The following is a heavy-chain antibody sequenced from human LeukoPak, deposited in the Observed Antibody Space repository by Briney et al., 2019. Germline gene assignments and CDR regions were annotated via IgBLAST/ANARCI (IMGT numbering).Heavy chain of an antibody. CDR3: ARRIAGSGSDY. D-gene: IGHD6-13*01. J-gene: IGHJ4*02. CDR1: GNSFASYW. CDR2: IYPDDSDT. Sequence: GESLKISCKCSGNSFASYWIGWVRQMPGKGLDWMGIIYPDDSDTRYSPSFQGQVTITADKSISTAYLQWNSLKASDTAMYYCARRIAGSGSDYWGQGTLVTVSS. V-gene: IGHV5-51*01.